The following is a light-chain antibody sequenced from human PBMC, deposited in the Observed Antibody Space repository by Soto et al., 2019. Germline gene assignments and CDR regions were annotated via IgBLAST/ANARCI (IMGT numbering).Light chain of an antibody. J-gene: IGKJ4*01. CDR2: DAS. CDR1: QNVYNH. Sequence: EIVMTQSPATLSASPGEGATLSCKAGQNVYNHVAWYQQRPGQPPRLLIYDASTRATGISARFSGSGYGTEFTLTISSLQSEDFAVYFCQQCRNWPLTFGGGTKVEIK. CDR3: QQCRNWPLT. V-gene: IGKV3-15*01.